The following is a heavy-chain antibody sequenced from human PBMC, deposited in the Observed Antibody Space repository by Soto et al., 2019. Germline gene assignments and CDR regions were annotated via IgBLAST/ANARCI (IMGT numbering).Heavy chain of an antibody. J-gene: IGHJ6*02. CDR3: ARDVSGEYQLLWSRYSGMDV. V-gene: IGHV1-18*01. CDR2: ISAYNGNT. CDR1: GYTFTSYG. D-gene: IGHD2-2*01. Sequence: QVQLVQSGAEVKKPGASVKVSCKASGYTFTSYGISWVRQAPGQGLEWMGWISAYNGNTNYAQKLQGRVTMTTDTSTSTAYMELRSLRSDDTAVYYCARDVSGEYQLLWSRYSGMDVWGQGTTVTVSS.